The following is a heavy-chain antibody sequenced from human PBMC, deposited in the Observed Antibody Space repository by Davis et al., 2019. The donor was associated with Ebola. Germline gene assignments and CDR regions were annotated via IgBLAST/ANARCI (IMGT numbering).Heavy chain of an antibody. V-gene: IGHV3-30*18. Sequence: GESLKISCAASGFTFSNAWMSWVRQAPGKGLEWVAVISYDGSNEYYADSVKGRFTISRDNSKNTMYLQMNSLRAEDTAVYYCAKDYYDSSGRYFDLWGRGTLVTVSS. J-gene: IGHJ2*01. CDR1: GFTFSNAW. CDR2: ISYDGSNE. D-gene: IGHD3-22*01. CDR3: AKDYYDSSGRYFDL.